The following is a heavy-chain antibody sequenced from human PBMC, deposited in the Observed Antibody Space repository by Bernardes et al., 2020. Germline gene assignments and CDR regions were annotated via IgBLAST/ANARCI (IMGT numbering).Heavy chain of an antibody. D-gene: IGHD6-19*01. J-gene: IGHJ4*02. CDR2: IYSSGST. Sequence: SLTCTVSGGSISSYYWSWIRQPPGKGLDWIGFIYSSGSTDYNPSLKSRVTISLDTSKSQFSLKLNSVTAADTAIYYCARTDSSGWNFFDYWGQGTLVTVSS. CDR1: GGSISSYY. CDR3: ARTDSSGWNFFDY. V-gene: IGHV4-4*08.